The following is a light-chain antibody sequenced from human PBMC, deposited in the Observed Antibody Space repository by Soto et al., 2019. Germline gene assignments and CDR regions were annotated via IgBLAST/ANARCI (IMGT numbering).Light chain of an antibody. CDR2: AAS. CDR1: QSIYTY. Sequence: AIQMTQSPSSVSASTGDRVTISCRATQSIYTYLAWYQQKPGKPPNLLIYAASTLQSGVPSRFNGSGSGTDFTLTIPALQSEDSATYFCHQNFNYPRTFGQGPKVDI. V-gene: IGKV1-8*01. J-gene: IGKJ1*01. CDR3: HQNFNYPRT.